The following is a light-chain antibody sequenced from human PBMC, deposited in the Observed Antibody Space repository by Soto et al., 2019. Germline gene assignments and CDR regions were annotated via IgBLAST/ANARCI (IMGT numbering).Light chain of an antibody. J-gene: IGKJ4*01. Sequence: VMTQSRATLSVSPGERATLSCRASQSVRSHLAWYQQKPGQAPRLLIYGASSRATGIPDRFSGSGSGTDFILTISRLEPEDFAVYYCQQYGRSLLTFGGGTKVDIK. CDR1: QSVRSH. CDR3: QQYGRSLLT. V-gene: IGKV3-20*01. CDR2: GAS.